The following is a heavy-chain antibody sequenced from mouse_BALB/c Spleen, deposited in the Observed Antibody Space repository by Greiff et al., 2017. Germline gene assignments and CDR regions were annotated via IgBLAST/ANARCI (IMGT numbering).Heavy chain of an antibody. J-gene: IGHJ2*01. Sequence: QVQLKQSGAELVRPGVSVKISCKGSGYTFTDYAMHWVKQSHAKSLEWIGVISTYYGDASYNQKFKGKATMTVDKSSSTAYMELARLTSEDSAIYYCARGGYDYFDYWGQGTTLTVSS. CDR1: GYTFTDYA. D-gene: IGHD2-2*01. CDR2: ISTYYGDA. CDR3: ARGGYDYFDY. V-gene: IGHV1S137*01.